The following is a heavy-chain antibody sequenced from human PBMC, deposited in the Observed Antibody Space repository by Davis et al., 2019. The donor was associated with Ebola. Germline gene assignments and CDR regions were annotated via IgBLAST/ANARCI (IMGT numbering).Heavy chain of an antibody. D-gene: IGHD2-15*01. V-gene: IGHV4-39*01. CDR2: IYFDGGA. Sequence: MPSETLSLTCTVSGGSISGSPSFWGWIRRPPGGRLEWLGSIYFDGGASYNPSLKGRLTVSVGTSENQFSLKVNSLTGTDPAVYFCVRGHSQWSYEAPVDHWGQGTQVTVSS. J-gene: IGHJ4*02. CDR1: GGSISGSPSF. CDR3: VRGHSQWSYEAPVDH.